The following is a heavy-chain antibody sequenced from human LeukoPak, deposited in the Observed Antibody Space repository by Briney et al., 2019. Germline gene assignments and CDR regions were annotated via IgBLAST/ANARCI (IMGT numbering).Heavy chain of an antibody. J-gene: IGHJ4*02. Sequence: SETLSLTCTVSGDSINSGGYYWNWIRQPPGKGLEWIGEINHSGSTNYNPSLKSRVTISVDTSKNQFSLKLSSVTAADTAVYYCARGSHYDSSGYFDYWGQGTLVTVSS. CDR3: ARGSHYDSSGYFDY. CDR1: GDSINSGGYY. V-gene: IGHV4-34*01. D-gene: IGHD3-22*01. CDR2: INHSGST.